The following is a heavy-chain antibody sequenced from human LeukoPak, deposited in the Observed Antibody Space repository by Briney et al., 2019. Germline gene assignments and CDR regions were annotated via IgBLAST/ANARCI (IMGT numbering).Heavy chain of an antibody. V-gene: IGHV4-39*07. Sequence: PSETLSLTCTVSGGSISSSSYYWGWIRQPPGKGLECIREINHSGSTNYNPSLKSRVTISVDTSKNQFSLKLSSVTAADTAVYYCARYSSLGYCSGGSCYGRSYNWFDPWGQGTLVTVSS. CDR1: GGSISSSSYY. CDR2: INHSGST. D-gene: IGHD2-15*01. J-gene: IGHJ5*02. CDR3: ARYSSLGYCSGGSCYGRSYNWFDP.